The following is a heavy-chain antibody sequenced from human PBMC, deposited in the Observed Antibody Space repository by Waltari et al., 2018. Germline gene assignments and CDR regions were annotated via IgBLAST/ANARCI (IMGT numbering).Heavy chain of an antibody. Sequence: EVQLVQSGAEVKKPGESLKISCQGSGYSFTSYWIGFVRQMPGKGLEWMGIIYPGDSDTRYRPSFKGQVTISADKSISTAYLQWSSLKASDTAMNYCERHGIVAGSNGFDPWGQGTLVTVSS. V-gene: IGHV5-51*01. J-gene: IGHJ5*02. CDR2: IYPGDSDT. D-gene: IGHD6-19*01. CDR1: GYSFTSYW. CDR3: ERHGIVAGSNGFDP.